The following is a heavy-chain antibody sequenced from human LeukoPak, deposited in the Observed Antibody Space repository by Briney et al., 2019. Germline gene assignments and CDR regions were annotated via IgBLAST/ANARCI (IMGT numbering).Heavy chain of an antibody. CDR2: IYSSGIT. D-gene: IGHD1-26*01. CDR1: GDSMTNYY. CDR3: ARQGSGTYLV. Sequence: SETLSLTCTVSGDSMTNYYWNWIRQPPGKGLEWIGYIYSSGITTYNPSLNSRVTISVDTSKNQFSLRLSSVTAADTAVYYCARQGSGTYLVWGQGTLVTVSS. V-gene: IGHV4-59*08. J-gene: IGHJ4*02.